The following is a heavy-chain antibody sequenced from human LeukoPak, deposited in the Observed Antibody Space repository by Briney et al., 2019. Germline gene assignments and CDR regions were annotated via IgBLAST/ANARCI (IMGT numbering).Heavy chain of an antibody. Sequence: ASVKVSCKASGGTFSSYAISWVRQAPGQGLEWMGWINPNSGGTNYAQKFQGRVTMTRDTSISTAYMELSRLRSDDTAVYYCARDRYDYWGQGTLVTVSS. V-gene: IGHV1-2*02. CDR1: GGTFSSYA. CDR2: INPNSGGT. D-gene: IGHD3-9*01. CDR3: ARDRYDY. J-gene: IGHJ4*02.